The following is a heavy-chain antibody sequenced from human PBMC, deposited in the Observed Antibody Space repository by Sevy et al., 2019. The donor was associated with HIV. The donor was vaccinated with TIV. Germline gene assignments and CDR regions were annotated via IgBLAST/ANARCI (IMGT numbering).Heavy chain of an antibody. J-gene: IGHJ4*02. D-gene: IGHD2-21*02. V-gene: IGHV3-23*01. CDR3: AKVSNCGGDCYPYFDY. Sequence: GGSLRLSCAASGFTFSSYAMSWVRQAPGKGLEWVSAISGSGGSTYYADSVKGRFTISRDNSKNTLYLQMNSLRAEDTALYYCAKVSNCGGDCYPYFDYWGQGTLVTVSS. CDR2: ISGSGGST. CDR1: GFTFSSYA.